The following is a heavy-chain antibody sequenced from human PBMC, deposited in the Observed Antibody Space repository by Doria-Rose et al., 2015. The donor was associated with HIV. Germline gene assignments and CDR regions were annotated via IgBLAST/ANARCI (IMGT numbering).Heavy chain of an antibody. CDR2: IDHSGST. CDR1: GGSFSGYY. Sequence: QVQLQQWGAGLLKPSETLSLTCAVYGGSFSGYYWSWIRQPPGKGLEWIGDIDHSGSTRDNPSLKSRVTISVDPSKNQFSLNLTSVTAADTAIYYCARGRGYNYAYSPWGQGTLVTVSS. CDR3: ARGRGYNYAYSP. J-gene: IGHJ5*02. V-gene: IGHV4-34*01. D-gene: IGHD5-18*01.